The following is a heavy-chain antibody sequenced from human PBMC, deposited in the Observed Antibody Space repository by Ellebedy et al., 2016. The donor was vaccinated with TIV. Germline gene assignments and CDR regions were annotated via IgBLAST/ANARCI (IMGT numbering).Heavy chain of an antibody. Sequence: SLKISCAASGFTFDDYAMHWVRQAPGKGLEWVSGISWNSGSIGYADSVKGRFTISRENAKNSLYLQMNSLRAEGTVVYYCVRASSGFDYWGQGTLVTVSS. V-gene: IGHV3-9*01. CDR3: VRASSGFDY. J-gene: IGHJ4*02. CDR1: GFTFDDYA. CDR2: ISWNSGSI. D-gene: IGHD6-25*01.